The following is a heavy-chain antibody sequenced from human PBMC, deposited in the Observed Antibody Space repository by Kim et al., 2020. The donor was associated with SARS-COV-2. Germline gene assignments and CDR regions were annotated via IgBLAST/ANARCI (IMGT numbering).Heavy chain of an antibody. J-gene: IGHJ4*02. D-gene: IGHD3-10*01. CDR2: VYYTGDT. Sequence: SETLSLTCTVSGGSISTAFYWGWRRQPPGKGLEWIGSVYYTGDTYYSPSLKGRVTIYVDTSKNQFSLDVNSVTAADTAMYYCARPSSRFGDYALWGQGTLVTVFS. CDR1: GGSISTAFY. V-gene: IGHV4-39*01. CDR3: ARPSSRFGDYAL.